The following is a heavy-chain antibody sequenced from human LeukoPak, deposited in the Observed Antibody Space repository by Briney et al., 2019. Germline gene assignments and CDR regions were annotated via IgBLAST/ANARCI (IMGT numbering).Heavy chain of an antibody. J-gene: IGHJ1*01. V-gene: IGHV4-30-2*02. Sequence: SETLSLTCAVSGGSISSGGYSWSWIRQPPGKGLEWIGYIYHSGSTSYNPSLKSRVTVSVDTSKNQFSLKLTSVTAADMAVYYCATVSNHFQHWGQGTLVTVSS. CDR2: IYHSGST. CDR1: GGSISSGGYS. CDR3: ATVSNHFQH.